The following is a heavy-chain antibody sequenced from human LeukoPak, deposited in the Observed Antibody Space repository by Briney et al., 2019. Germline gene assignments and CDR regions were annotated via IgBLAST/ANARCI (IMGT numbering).Heavy chain of an antibody. J-gene: IGHJ3*02. CDR3: ARHHISGWLQSAFDI. CDR2: ISPDGSTT. Sequence: TGGSLRLSCAASGFTFSRYWMHWVRHAPGKGLMRVSRISPDGSTTLHADSVKGRFTISRDNAKNTLYLQMNSLGAEDTAVYYCARHHISGWLQSAFDIWGQGTMVTVSA. CDR1: GFTFSRYW. V-gene: IGHV3-74*03. D-gene: IGHD5-24*01.